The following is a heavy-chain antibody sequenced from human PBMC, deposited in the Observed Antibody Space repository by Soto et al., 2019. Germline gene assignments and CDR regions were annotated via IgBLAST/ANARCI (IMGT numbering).Heavy chain of an antibody. Sequence: QVQLVQSGAEVKKPGSSVKVSCKASGGTFSSYAISWVRQAPGQGLEWMGGIIPISDTTNYAQKLQGRVTLTEDESTSTAYMELSSLRSEDPAVYYCARSQGSSTTLEIYYYYYYGMDVWGQGTTVTVSS. V-gene: IGHV1-69*01. D-gene: IGHD2-2*01. J-gene: IGHJ6*02. CDR2: IIPISDTT. CDR3: ARSQGSSTTLEIYYYYYYGMDV. CDR1: GGTFSSYA.